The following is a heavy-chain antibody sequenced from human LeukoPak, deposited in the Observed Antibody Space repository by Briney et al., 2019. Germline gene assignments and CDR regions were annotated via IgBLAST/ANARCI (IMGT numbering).Heavy chain of an antibody. CDR2: MYTSGTT. J-gene: IGHJ4*02. CDR3: ARARYDFGGYYFDY. Sequence: SETLSLTCTVSGASISGFYWNWVRQLAGKGLEWIGRMYTSGTTNYNPFLKSRVTISVDTSKNQFSLKLSSVTAADTAVYYCARARYDFGGYYFDYWGQGTLVTVSS. D-gene: IGHD3-3*01. CDR1: GASISGFY. V-gene: IGHV4-4*07.